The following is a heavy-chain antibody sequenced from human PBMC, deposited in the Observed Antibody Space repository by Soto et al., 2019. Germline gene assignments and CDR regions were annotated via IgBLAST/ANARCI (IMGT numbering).Heavy chain of an antibody. J-gene: IGHJ4*02. Sequence: EVQLLESGGGLVQPGGSLRLSCAASGFTFSSYAMSWVRQAPGKGLEWVSAISGSGGSTYYADSVKGRFTISRDNSKNTLYLPMNSLRDEDTAVYYWARRSSGGYFDYWGQGTLVTVSS. CDR2: ISGSGGST. D-gene: IGHD6-19*01. V-gene: IGHV3-23*01. CDR3: ARRSSGGYFDY. CDR1: GFTFSSYA.